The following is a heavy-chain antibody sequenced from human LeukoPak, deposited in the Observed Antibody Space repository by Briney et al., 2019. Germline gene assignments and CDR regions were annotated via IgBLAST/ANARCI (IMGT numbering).Heavy chain of an antibody. CDR1: GFTFSSYA. V-gene: IGHV3-23*01. Sequence: GGSLRLSCAASGFTFSSYAMNWVRQAPGKGLEWVSGIGDSGGSTYYADSVKGRFTISRDNSKNTLYLQMNSLRAEDTAVYYCAKDWGDCSGGSCHLFDYWGQGTLVTVSS. J-gene: IGHJ4*02. D-gene: IGHD2-15*01. CDR3: AKDWGDCSGGSCHLFDY. CDR2: IGDSGGST.